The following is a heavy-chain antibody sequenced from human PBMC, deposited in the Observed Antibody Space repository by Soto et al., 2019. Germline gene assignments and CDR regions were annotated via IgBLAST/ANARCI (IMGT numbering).Heavy chain of an antibody. V-gene: IGHV3-48*03. CDR1: GFTFSSYE. Sequence: GGSLRLSCAASGFTFSSYEMNWVRQAPGKGLEWVSSISSSGSTIYYADSVKGRFTISRYNAKNSLYLQMNSLRAEDTAVYYCARHSSGWYPNWYFDLWGRGTLVTVSS. D-gene: IGHD6-19*01. J-gene: IGHJ2*01. CDR3: ARHSSGWYPNWYFDL. CDR2: ISSSGSTI.